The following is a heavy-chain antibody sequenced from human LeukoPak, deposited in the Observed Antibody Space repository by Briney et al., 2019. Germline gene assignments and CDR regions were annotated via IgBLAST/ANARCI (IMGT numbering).Heavy chain of an antibody. Sequence: GASVKVSCKVSGYTLTELSMFWVRQAPGKGLEWMGSFDPEDGKTVYARKFQGRVTMTEDTSTDTAYMELSSLRSEDTAVYYCATGYLVTAGLMDVWGQGTTVTVSS. V-gene: IGHV1-24*01. CDR2: FDPEDGKT. J-gene: IGHJ6*02. CDR3: ATGYLVTAGLMDV. CDR1: GYTLTELS. D-gene: IGHD6-13*01.